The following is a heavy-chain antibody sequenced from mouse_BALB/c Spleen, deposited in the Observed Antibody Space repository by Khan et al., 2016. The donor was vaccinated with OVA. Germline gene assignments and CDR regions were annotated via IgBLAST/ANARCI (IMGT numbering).Heavy chain of an antibody. V-gene: IGHV5-6*01. CDR1: GCTFSTYG. CDR3: TRLDCYYDSEGFAY. J-gene: IGHJ3*01. Sequence: EVELVESGGDVVKPGGSLKLSCAAAGCTFSTYGMSWVRQTPDKRLEWIATISSGGSYTYYPDSVKGRFAISRDNAKNTLYLQMSSLKSEDIAMYYCTRLDCYYDSEGFAYWGQGTLVTVST. D-gene: IGHD2-4*01. CDR2: ISSGGSYT.